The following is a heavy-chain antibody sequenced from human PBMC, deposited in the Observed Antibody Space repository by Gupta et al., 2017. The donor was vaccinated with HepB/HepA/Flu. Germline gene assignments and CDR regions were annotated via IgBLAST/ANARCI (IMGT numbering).Heavy chain of an antibody. D-gene: IGHD6-6*01. CDR1: GGSFSGYY. J-gene: IGHJ5*02. CDR3: ARGPYSSSSGWFDP. CDR2: INHSGST. Sequence: QVQLQQWGAGLLKPSETLSLTCAVYGGSFSGYYWSWIRQPPGKGLEWIGEINHSGSTNYNPSLKSRVTISVDTSKNQFSLKLSSVTAADTAVYYCARGPYSSSSGWFDPWGQGTLVTVSS. V-gene: IGHV4-34*01.